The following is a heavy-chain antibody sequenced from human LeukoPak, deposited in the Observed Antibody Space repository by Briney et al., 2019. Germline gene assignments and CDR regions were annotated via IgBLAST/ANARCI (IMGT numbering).Heavy chain of an antibody. D-gene: IGHD6-19*01. CDR1: GYTFTSYA. CDR2: INAGNGNT. V-gene: IGHV1-3*01. Sequence: ASVKVSCKASGYTFTSYAMHWVRQAPGQRLEWMGWINAGNGNTKYSQKFQGRVTITRDTSASTAYMELSSLRSEDTAVYYCASSGDSSGWYAFFDYWGQGTLVTVSS. J-gene: IGHJ4*02. CDR3: ASSGDSSGWYAFFDY.